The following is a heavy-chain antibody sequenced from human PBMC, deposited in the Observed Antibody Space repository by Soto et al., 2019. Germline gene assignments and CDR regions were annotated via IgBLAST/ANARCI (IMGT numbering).Heavy chain of an antibody. V-gene: IGHV3-21*01. CDR3: ARDKSFWAY. CDR1: GFTFSNYW. Sequence: PGGSLRLSCAASGFTFSNYWMHWVRRAPGKGLEWVSSISSSSSYIYYADSVKGRFTISRDNAKNSLYLQMNSLRAEDTAVYYCARDKSFWAYWGQGTLVTVSS. J-gene: IGHJ4*02. D-gene: IGHD3-16*02. CDR2: ISSSSSYI.